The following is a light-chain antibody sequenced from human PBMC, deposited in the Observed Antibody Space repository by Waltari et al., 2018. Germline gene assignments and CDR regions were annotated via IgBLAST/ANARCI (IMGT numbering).Light chain of an antibody. CDR2: AAS. CDR3: QQADSFPLT. Sequence: IQMTQSPSSVSASVGDGLTITCRASRDITTWLAWYQQKPGEAPKLLIYAASNLESGVPSRFSGGGSGTEFTLTISSLQPEDFATYYCQQADSFPLTFGGGTKVESK. CDR1: RDITTW. V-gene: IGKV1-12*01. J-gene: IGKJ4*01.